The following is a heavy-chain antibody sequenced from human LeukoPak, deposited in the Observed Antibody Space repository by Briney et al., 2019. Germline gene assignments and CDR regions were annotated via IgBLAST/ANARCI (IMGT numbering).Heavy chain of an antibody. CDR3: ARSTTAHREPGGYPLGDY. CDR1: GFSLSPSGMC. Sequence: SGPALVKPTQTLTLTCTFFGFSLSPSGMCVSWIRQPPRKALEWLARIDLDDDKYYSTSLKTRLTISKDTSKNQVVLTMTYMDPVDTATYYCARSTTAHREPGGYPLGDYWGQGTLGTVSS. CDR2: IDLDDDK. J-gene: IGHJ4*02. V-gene: IGHV2-70*11. D-gene: IGHD2-8*02.